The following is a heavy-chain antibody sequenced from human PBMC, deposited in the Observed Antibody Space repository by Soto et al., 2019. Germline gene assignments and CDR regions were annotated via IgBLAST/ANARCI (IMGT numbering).Heavy chain of an antibody. D-gene: IGHD3-22*01. CDR2: INPSGGST. Sequence: XSVKVSCTASGYSLTSYYRHWVRQAPGQGLEWMGIINPSGGSTSYAQKFQGRVTMTRDTSTSTVYMELSSLRSEDTAVYYCASHVHYYYDSSGYWFDTWGQGTLVTVSS. CDR1: GYSLTSYY. V-gene: IGHV1-46*01. CDR3: ASHVHYYYDSSGYWFDT. J-gene: IGHJ5*02.